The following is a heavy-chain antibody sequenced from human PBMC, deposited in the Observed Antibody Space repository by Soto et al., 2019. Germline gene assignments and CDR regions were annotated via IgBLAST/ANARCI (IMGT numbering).Heavy chain of an antibody. CDR1: GGSISSYY. CDR3: ARRAAGLGDFDY. J-gene: IGHJ4*02. V-gene: IGHV4-59*08. Sequence: QVQLQESGPGLVKPSETLSLTCTVSGGSISSYYWSWIRQPPGKGLEWIGYIYYSGSTNYNPSLKSRXXIXVXXSKNQFSLKLSSVTAADTAVYYCARRAAGLGDFDYWGQGTLVTVSS. D-gene: IGHD6-13*01. CDR2: IYYSGST.